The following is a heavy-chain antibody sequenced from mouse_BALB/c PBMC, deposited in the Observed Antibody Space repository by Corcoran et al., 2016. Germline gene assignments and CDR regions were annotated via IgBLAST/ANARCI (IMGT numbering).Heavy chain of an antibody. CDR2: IDPENGNT. J-gene: IGHJ3*01. V-gene: IGHV14-1*02. CDR3: AVIYYGLGGFAY. CDR1: GFNIKDYY. Sequence: EVQLQQSGAELVRPGALVKLSCKAAGFNIKDYYMHWVKQRPEQGLEWIGWIDPENGNTIYDPKFQGKASITADTSSNTAYLQLSSLTSEDTDVYYCAVIYYGLGGFAYWGQGTLVTVSA. D-gene: IGHD2-2*01.